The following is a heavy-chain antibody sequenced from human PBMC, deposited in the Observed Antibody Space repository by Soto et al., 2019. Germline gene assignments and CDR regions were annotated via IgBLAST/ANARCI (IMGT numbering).Heavy chain of an antibody. D-gene: IGHD3-16*02. V-gene: IGHV4-39*01. CDR2: IYYSGST. J-gene: IGHJ5*02. Sequence: SETLSLTCTVSGGSISSSSYYWGWIRQPPGKGLEWIGSIYYSGSTYYNPSLKSRVTISADTSKNQFSLKLSSVTAADTAVYYCARNFNLYVWRSYRYSWFDPWGQGTLVTVYS. CDR1: GGSISSSSYY. CDR3: ARNFNLYVWRSYRYSWFDP.